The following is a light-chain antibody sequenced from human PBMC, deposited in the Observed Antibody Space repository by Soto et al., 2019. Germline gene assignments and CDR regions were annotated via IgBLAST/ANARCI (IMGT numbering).Light chain of an antibody. CDR2: RAS. CDR1: QSISSS. V-gene: IGKV1-5*03. Sequence: DIQMTQSPSTLSASVGDRVTITCRASQSISSSLAWYQQKPGTAPKLLIYRASVLQRGVPSRFSGGGSGTEFTLTISSLQPDDFAAYFCQQYTPYSWTFGQGTKLEIK. J-gene: IGKJ1*01. CDR3: QQYTPYSWT.